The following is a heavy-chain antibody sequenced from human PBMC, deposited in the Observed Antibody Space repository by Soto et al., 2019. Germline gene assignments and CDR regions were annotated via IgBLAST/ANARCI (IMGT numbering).Heavy chain of an antibody. D-gene: IGHD1-26*01. J-gene: IGHJ4*02. CDR1: GGSFSGYY. Sequence: QVQLQQWGAGLLKPSETLSLTCAVYGGSFSGYYWSWIRQPPGKGLEWIGEINHSGSTNYNPSLKSRVTISVDTSKNQFPLKLSSVTAADTAVYYCARVGDPPRSASRYFDYWGQGTLVTVSS. CDR2: INHSGST. V-gene: IGHV4-34*01. CDR3: ARVGDPPRSASRYFDY.